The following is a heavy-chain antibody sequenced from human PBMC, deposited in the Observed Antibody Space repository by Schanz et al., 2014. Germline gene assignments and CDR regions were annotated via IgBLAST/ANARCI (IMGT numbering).Heavy chain of an antibody. J-gene: IGHJ5*02. V-gene: IGHV1-18*01. D-gene: IGHD3-9*01. CDR2: NSVYTGNT. CDR3: AKAEYDILTDSYSRLDP. Sequence: GAEVKKPGASVRVSCKASGYTFTTYAMSWVRQAPGQGLEWVGWNSVYTGNTKYGQKVQGRVTMTADTSTNTAYMELRSLRSDDTAVYYCAKAEYDILTDSYSRLDPWGQGTLVTVSS. CDR1: GYTFTTYA.